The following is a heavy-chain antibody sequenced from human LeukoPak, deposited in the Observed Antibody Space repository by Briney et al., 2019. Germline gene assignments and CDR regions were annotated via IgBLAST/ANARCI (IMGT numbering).Heavy chain of an antibody. V-gene: IGHV3-7*01. CDR1: GFTFSSYW. Sequence: GGSLRLSCAASGFTFSSYWMSWVRQAPGKGLEWVANIKKDGSEKYYVDSVKGRFTISRDNAKTSLYLQMNSLRVEDTAVYYCTRDPRHFDSCGQGTLVTVSS. J-gene: IGHJ5*01. CDR3: TRDPRHFDS. D-gene: IGHD6-6*01. CDR2: IKKDGSEK.